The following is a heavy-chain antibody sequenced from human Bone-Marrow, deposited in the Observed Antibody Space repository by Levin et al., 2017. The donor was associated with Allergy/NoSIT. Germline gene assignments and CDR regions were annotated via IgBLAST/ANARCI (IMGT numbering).Heavy chain of an antibody. CDR2: INPNSGGT. D-gene: IGHD3-3*02. CDR3: ARGRVFIFNWFDP. CDR1: GYTFTGYY. Sequence: GASVKVSCKASGYTFTGYYMHWVRQAPGQGLEWMGRINPNSGGTNYAQKFQGRVTMTRDTSISTAYMELSRLGSDDTAVYYCARGRVFIFNWFDPWGQGTLVTVSS. V-gene: IGHV1-2*06. J-gene: IGHJ5*02.